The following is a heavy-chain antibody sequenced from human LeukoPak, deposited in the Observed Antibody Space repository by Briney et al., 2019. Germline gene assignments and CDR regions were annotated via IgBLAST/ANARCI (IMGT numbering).Heavy chain of an antibody. CDR3: ARVFGSWPYYFDY. CDR1: GGSISSGSYY. CDR2: IYTSGST. V-gene: IGHV4-61*02. Sequence: SSETLSLTCTVSGGSISSGSYYWSWIRQPAGKGLEWIGRIYTSGSTNYNPSLKSRVTISVDTSKNQFSLKLSSVTAADTAVYYCARVFGSWPYYFDYWGQGTLVTVSS. J-gene: IGHJ4*02. D-gene: IGHD6-13*01.